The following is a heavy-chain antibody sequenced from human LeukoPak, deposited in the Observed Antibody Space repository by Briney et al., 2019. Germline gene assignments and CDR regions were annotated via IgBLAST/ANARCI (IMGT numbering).Heavy chain of an antibody. V-gene: IGHV1-46*01. CDR2: INPSGGST. Sequence: ASVKVSCKASGYTFTSYYMDWVRQAPGQGLEWMGIINPSGGSTSYAQKFQGRVTMTRDTSTSTVYMELSSLRSEDTAVYYCARDESGNTVTSNSDYWGQGTLVTVSS. CDR1: GYTFTSYY. CDR3: ARDESGNTVTSNSDY. J-gene: IGHJ4*02. D-gene: IGHD4-17*01.